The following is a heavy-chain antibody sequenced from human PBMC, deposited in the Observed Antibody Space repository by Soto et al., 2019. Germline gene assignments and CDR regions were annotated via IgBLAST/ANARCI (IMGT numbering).Heavy chain of an antibody. J-gene: IGHJ5*02. CDR3: ASRRTPYGAYAS. V-gene: IGHV3-66*01. CDR1: GFTVSSNF. Sequence: EVQLVVSGGGLVQPGGSLRLSCAASGFTVSSNFMSWVRQAPGKGLEWVSIIYSDGSTYYADSVKGRFTISRDNSKNTLHLQMNSLRPDDTAVYYCASRRTPYGAYASWGQGTLVTVSS. CDR2: IYSDGST. D-gene: IGHD4-17*01.